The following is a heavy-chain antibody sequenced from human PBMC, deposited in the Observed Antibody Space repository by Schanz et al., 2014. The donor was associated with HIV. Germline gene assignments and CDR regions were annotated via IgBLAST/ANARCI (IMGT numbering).Heavy chain of an antibody. CDR2: ISSTSTYR. Sequence: EVQLLESGGNLVHPGGSLRLSCAASGFTFRDSVVSWVRQAPGKGLEWIASISSTSTYRFYAGSVKGRFTISRDNSKNTLYLQMNSLRAEDTAVYYCARGGLRWHPEWLDYWGQGTLVTVSS. D-gene: IGHD4-17*01. CDR3: ARGGLRWHPEWLDY. V-gene: IGHV3-23*01. CDR1: GFTFRDSV. J-gene: IGHJ4*02.